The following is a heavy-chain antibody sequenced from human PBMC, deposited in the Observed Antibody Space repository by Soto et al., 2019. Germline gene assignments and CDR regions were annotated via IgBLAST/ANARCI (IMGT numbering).Heavy chain of an antibody. J-gene: IGHJ3*02. V-gene: IGHV3-33*01. CDR1: GFTFSSYG. D-gene: IGHD3-22*01. CDR2: IWYDGSNK. Sequence: XVSLRRSGAASGFTFSSYGMHWVRQAPGKGLEWVAVIWYDGSNKYYADSVKGRFTISRDNSKNTLYLQMNSLRAEDTAVYYCARSPPYYYDSSGYLDAFDIWGQGTMVTVSS. CDR3: ARSPPYYYDSSGYLDAFDI.